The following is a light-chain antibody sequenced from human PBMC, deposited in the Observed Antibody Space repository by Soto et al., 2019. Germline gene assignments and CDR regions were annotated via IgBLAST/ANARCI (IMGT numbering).Light chain of an antibody. J-gene: IGLJ1*01. CDR1: SSDVGGYNY. CDR3: SSYTSSSKV. Sequence: QSLLTQPSSVSGTPGRSITVSCTGTSSDVGGYNYVSWYQQHPGKAPKLMIYDVSNRPSGVSNRFSGSKSGNTASLTISGLQAEDEADYYCSSYTSSSKVFGTGTKVTVL. CDR2: DVS. V-gene: IGLV2-14*01.